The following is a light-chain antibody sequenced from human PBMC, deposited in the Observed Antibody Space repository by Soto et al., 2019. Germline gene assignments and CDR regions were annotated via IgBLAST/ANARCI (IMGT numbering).Light chain of an antibody. CDR1: SSDVGVYKY. V-gene: IGLV2-11*01. CDR2: DVS. Sequence: QSALTQPRSVSGSPGQSVTISCTGTSSDVGVYKYVSWYQQHPGKVPKLMIYDVSERPSGVPDRFSGSKSGNTASLTISGLQAEDEADYYCCSYTGSYIDVVFGGGTQLTVL. J-gene: IGLJ2*01. CDR3: CSYTGSYIDVV.